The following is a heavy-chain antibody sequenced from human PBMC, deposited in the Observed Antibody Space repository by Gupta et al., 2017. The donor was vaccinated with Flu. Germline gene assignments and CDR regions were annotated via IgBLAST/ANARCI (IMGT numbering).Heavy chain of an antibody. CDR2: IYHNERT. J-gene: IGHJ6*02. V-gene: IGHV4-38-2*02. D-gene: IGHD2-2*01. CDR1: GYSISSTYS. CDR3: ARDLLPDSYQPRWGMDV. Sequence: QLQLQESGPGLVKPSETLSLTCSVSGYSISSTYSWNWFRQSPGKGLEWIGAIYHNERTYYDPALKVRFTRVGDSRPEHCSMPLRSVRPAAPALQLCARDLLPDSYQPRWGMDVWGQGTTVTVSS.